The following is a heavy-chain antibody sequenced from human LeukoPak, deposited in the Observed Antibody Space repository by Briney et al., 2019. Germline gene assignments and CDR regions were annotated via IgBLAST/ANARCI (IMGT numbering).Heavy chain of an antibody. D-gene: IGHD6-19*01. CDR3: VKGPRPDITVAHTVEN. Sequence: PGGSLRLSCAASGFIFSNYAMSWVRQVAGRGVEWVSTISSRGDSTYVADSVKGRFTISRDNSKNSLYLQMNTVRAEDTAVYYCVKGPRPDITVAHTVENWGQGTLVTVSS. CDR2: ISSRGDST. V-gene: IGHV3-23*01. CDR1: GFIFSNYA. J-gene: IGHJ4*02.